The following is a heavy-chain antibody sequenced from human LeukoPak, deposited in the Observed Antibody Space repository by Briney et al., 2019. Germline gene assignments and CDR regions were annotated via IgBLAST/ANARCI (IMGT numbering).Heavy chain of an antibody. J-gene: IGHJ6*02. Sequence: PGGSLRLSCVVSGFTFNNAWMNWVRQAPGKGLEWVGLIKSKTDGGTTHYAASVKGRFTISRDDSKSIAYLQMNSLKTEDTAVYYCTREAIVGATNFYYYYGMDVWGQGTTVTVSS. CDR1: GFTFNNAW. CDR2: IKSKTDGGTT. V-gene: IGHV3-15*01. CDR3: TREAIVGATNFYYYYGMDV. D-gene: IGHD1-26*01.